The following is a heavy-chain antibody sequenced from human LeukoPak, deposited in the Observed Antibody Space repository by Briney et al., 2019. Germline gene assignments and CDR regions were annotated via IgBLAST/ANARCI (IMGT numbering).Heavy chain of an antibody. CDR2: INHSGST. CDR1: GGPFSGYY. CDR3: ASGRGPFDY. J-gene: IGHJ4*02. D-gene: IGHD3-10*01. V-gene: IGHV4-34*01. Sequence: PSETLSLTCAVYGGPFSGYYWSWIREPPGKGLEWIGEINHSGSTNYNPSLKSRVTISVDTSKNQFSLKLSSVTAADTAVYYCASGRGPFDYWGQGTLLTFSS.